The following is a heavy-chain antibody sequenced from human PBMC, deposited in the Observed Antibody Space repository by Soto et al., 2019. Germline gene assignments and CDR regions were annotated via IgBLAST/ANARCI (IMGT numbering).Heavy chain of an antibody. CDR2: IWYDGSNK. CDR1: GFTFSSYG. Sequence: QVQLVESGGGVVQPGRSLRLSCAASGFTFSSYGMHWVRQAPGKGLEWVAVIWYDGSNKYYADSVKGRFTISRDNSKNTVDLQMNSLRGEETGGYYCAGGSLRFLEWLSRWGQGTLVTVSS. J-gene: IGHJ4*02. CDR3: AGGSLRFLEWLSR. D-gene: IGHD3-3*01. V-gene: IGHV3-33*01.